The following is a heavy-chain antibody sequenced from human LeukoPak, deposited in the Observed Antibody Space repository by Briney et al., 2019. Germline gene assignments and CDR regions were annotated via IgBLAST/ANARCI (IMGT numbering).Heavy chain of an antibody. J-gene: IGHJ4*02. V-gene: IGHV3-23*01. D-gene: IGHD1-26*01. CDR2: FSGSGGDT. CDR1: GFTFSSYA. Sequence: PGGSLRLSCAASGFTFSSYAMSWVRQAPGKGLEWVSAFSGSGGDTYYADSVKGRFTISRDNSKNTLYLQMNSLRAEDTAVYYCARRRDLYSGSYYPFDYWGQGTLVTVSS. CDR3: ARRRDLYSGSYYPFDY.